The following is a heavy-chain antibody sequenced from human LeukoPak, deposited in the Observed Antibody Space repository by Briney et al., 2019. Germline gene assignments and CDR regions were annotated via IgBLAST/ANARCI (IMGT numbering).Heavy chain of an antibody. V-gene: IGHV1-2*02. CDR1: GYTFTDYY. J-gene: IGHJ4*02. Sequence: ASVTVSCKASGYTFTDYYLHWVRQAPGQGLEWMGWINPNSGGTNYAQKFQGRVTMTRDTSISTAYMELSRLRSDDTAIYYCANLPLNSGVDYWGQGTLVTVSS. CDR3: ANLPLNSGVDY. CDR2: INPNSGGT. D-gene: IGHD1-26*01.